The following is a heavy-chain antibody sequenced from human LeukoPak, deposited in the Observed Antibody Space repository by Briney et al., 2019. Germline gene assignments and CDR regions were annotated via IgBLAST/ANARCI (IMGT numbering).Heavy chain of an antibody. V-gene: IGHV4-30-4*01. D-gene: IGHD3-10*01. CDR3: ARDNYGSGKDYYYGMDV. CDR2: IYYSGST. J-gene: IGHJ6*02. CDR1: GGSISRGGYY. Sequence: PSETLSLTCTVSGGSISRGGYYWSWIRQPPGKGLEWIGYIYYSGSTYYNPSLKSRVTISVDTSKNQFSLKLSSVTAADTAVYYCARDNYGSGKDYYYGMDVWGQGTTVTVSS.